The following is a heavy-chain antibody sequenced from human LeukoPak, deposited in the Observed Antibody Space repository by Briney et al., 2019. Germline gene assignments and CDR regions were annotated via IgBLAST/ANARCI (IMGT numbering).Heavy chain of an antibody. CDR2: IYGSGST. J-gene: IGHJ4*02. CDR1: GFTVSNDY. Sequence: GGSLRLSCAVSGFTVSNDYMSWVRQAPGKGLEWVSVIYGSGSTYYADSVRGRFTISRDNSENTLYLQMDSPRAKDTAVYYCTRLLPSSHHFFDSWGQGTLVTVSS. V-gene: IGHV3-53*01. CDR3: TRLLPSSHHFFDS. D-gene: IGHD6-6*01.